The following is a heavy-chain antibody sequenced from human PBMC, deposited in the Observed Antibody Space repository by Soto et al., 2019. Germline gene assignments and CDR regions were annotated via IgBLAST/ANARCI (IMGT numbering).Heavy chain of an antibody. CDR1: GYTFTSYG. Sequence: QVQLVQSGAEVKKPGASVKVSCKASGYTFTSYGISWVRQAPGQGLEWMGWISAYNGNTNYAQKLQGRVTMTTDTSTSTAYMELRSLRSDDTAVYYCARDRQSVVPSNVLDAFDIWGQGTMVTVSS. V-gene: IGHV1-18*01. CDR2: ISAYNGNT. CDR3: ARDRQSVVPSNVLDAFDI. D-gene: IGHD2-15*01. J-gene: IGHJ3*02.